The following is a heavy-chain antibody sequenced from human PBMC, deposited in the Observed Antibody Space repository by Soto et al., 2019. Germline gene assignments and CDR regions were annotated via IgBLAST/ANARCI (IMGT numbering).Heavy chain of an antibody. Sequence: GGSLRLSCAASGFTFSSYSMNWVRQAPGKGLEWVSSISSSSSYIYYADSVKGRFTISRDNAKNSLYLQMNSLRAEDTAVYYCARGPPLVPAASGRFRWFDPWGQGTLVTVSS. CDR3: ARGPPLVPAASGRFRWFDP. CDR1: GFTFSSYS. CDR2: ISSSSSYI. V-gene: IGHV3-21*01. D-gene: IGHD2-2*01. J-gene: IGHJ5*02.